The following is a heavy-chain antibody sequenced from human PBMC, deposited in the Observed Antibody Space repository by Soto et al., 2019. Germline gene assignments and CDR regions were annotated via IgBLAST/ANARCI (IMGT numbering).Heavy chain of an antibody. J-gene: IGHJ4*02. Sequence: GASVKVSCKVSGYTLTELSMHWVRQAPGKGLEWMGGFDPEDGGTIYAQKFQGRVTMTEDTSTDTAYMELSSLRSEDTAVYYCATGGGSDSSGFPYYFDYWGQGTLVTVSS. CDR3: ATGGGSDSSGFPYYFDY. V-gene: IGHV1-24*01. CDR2: FDPEDGGT. CDR1: GYTLTELS. D-gene: IGHD3-22*01.